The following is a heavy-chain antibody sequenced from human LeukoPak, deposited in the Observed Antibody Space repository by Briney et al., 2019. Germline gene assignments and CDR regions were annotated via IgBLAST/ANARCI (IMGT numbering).Heavy chain of an antibody. J-gene: IGHJ3*02. D-gene: IGHD3-10*02. Sequence: PVKVSCKASGGTFSSYAISWVRQAPGQGLEWMGGIIPIFGTANYAQKFQGRVTITADESTSTAYMELSSLRSEDTAVYYCARAPKRRSYVPVPFDIWGQGAMVTVSS. CDR2: IIPIFGTA. CDR1: GGTFSSYA. V-gene: IGHV1-69*13. CDR3: ARAPKRRSYVPVPFDI.